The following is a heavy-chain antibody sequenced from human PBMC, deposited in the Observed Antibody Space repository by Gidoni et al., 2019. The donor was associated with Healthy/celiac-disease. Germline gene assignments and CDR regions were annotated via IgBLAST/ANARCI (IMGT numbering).Heavy chain of an antibody. Sequence: QVQLQESGPGLVKPSQTLSLTCTDSGGSISSGSYYWSWIRQPAGKGLEWIGRIYTSGSTNYNPSLKSRVTISVDTSKNQFSLKLSSVTAADTAVYYCARDYYYEYDAFDIWGQGTMVTVSS. CDR3: ARDYYYEYDAFDI. D-gene: IGHD3-22*01. V-gene: IGHV4-61*02. CDR2: IYTSGST. J-gene: IGHJ3*02. CDR1: GGSISSGSYY.